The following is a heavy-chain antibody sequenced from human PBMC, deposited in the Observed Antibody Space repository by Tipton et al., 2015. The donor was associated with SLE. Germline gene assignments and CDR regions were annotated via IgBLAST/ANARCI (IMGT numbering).Heavy chain of an antibody. V-gene: IGHV4-30-2*01. J-gene: IGHJ4*02. CDR1: GGSISSGGYS. CDR3: ARGGLIAVTGSDFDY. Sequence: TLSLTCTVSGGSISSGGYSWSWIRQPPGKGLEWIGYIYHSGSTYYNPSLKSRVTISVDRSKNQFSLKLSSVTAADTAVYYCARGGLIAVTGSDFDYWGQGTLVTVSS. D-gene: IGHD6-19*01. CDR2: IYHSGST.